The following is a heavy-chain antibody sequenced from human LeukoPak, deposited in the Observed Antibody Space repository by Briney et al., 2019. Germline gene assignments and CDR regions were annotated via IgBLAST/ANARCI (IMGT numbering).Heavy chain of an antibody. J-gene: IGHJ4*02. CDR3: AKGGTELVRYFDWLLDY. CDR1: GFTFSSCA. Sequence: GGSLRLSCAASGFTFSSCAMSWVRQAPGKGLEWVSAISGSGGSTYYADSVKGRLTTSRDNSKNTLYLQMNSLRAEDTAVYYCAKGGTELVRYFDWLLDYWGQGTLVTVSS. V-gene: IGHV3-23*01. D-gene: IGHD3-9*01. CDR2: ISGSGGST.